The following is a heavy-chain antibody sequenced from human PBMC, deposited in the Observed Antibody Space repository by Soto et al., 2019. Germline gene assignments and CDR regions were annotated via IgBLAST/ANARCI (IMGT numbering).Heavy chain of an antibody. J-gene: IGHJ3*02. Sequence: GASVKVSCKASGYTFTSYGISWVRQAPGQGLEWMGWISAYNGNTNYAQKLQGRVTMTTDTSTSTAYMELRSLRSEDTAVYYCATFITMIVVAHDAFDIWGQGTMVTVSS. CDR1: GYTFTSYG. CDR2: ISAYNGNT. D-gene: IGHD3-22*01. V-gene: IGHV1-18*01. CDR3: ATFITMIVVAHDAFDI.